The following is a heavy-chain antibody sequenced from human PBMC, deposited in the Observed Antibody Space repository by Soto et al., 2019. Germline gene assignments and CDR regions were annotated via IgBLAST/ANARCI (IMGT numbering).Heavy chain of an antibody. CDR2: IRSKSYGKTT. D-gene: IGHD4-17*01. CDR3: TRERWDYGDTKWYFDL. CDR1: GFTFGDYG. V-gene: IGHV3-49*03. J-gene: IGHJ2*01. Sequence: GGSLRLSCSTSGFTFGDYGMAWFRQAPGKGLEWVGLIRSKSYGKTTEYAASATDRFTISRDDSKRIAYLQMNSLKADDTAVYYCTRERWDYGDTKWYFDLWGRGTLVTVSS.